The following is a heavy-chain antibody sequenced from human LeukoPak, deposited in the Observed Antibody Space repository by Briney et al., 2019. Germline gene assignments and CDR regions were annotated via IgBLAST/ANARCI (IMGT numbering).Heavy chain of an antibody. V-gene: IGHV1-69*05. CDR3: ASTGGGTSLNYYYYYMDV. J-gene: IGHJ6*03. CDR1: GGTFSSYA. CDR2: IIPIFGTA. D-gene: IGHD2-2*01. Sequence: SVKVSCKASGGTFSSYAINWVRQAPGQGLEWMGGIIPIFGTANYAQKFQGRVTITTDESTSTAYMELSSLRSEDTAVYYCASTGGGTSLNYYYYYMDVWGKGTTVTVSS.